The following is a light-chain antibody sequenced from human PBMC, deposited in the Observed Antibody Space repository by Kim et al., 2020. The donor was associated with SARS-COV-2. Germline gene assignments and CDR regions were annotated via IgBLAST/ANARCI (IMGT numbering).Light chain of an antibody. Sequence: SYELTQPLSVSVALGQTATITCEANNIRSKNVQWYQQRPGQAPVLVIYADNKRPSGIPERFSGSNSGNTATLTVSRAQAMDEADYYCQVWDSSNGVFGGGTQLTVL. CDR1: NIRSKN. CDR3: QVWDSSNGV. CDR2: ADN. J-gene: IGLJ3*02. V-gene: IGLV3-9*01.